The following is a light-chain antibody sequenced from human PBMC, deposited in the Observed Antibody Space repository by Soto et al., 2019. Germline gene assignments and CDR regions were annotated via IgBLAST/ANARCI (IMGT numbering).Light chain of an antibody. CDR3: QQYNSWPPIT. J-gene: IGKJ5*01. V-gene: IGKV3-15*01. Sequence: EIVMPRPPAPLSVSHEDGVTLSCRASESVRSRVAWYQQKPGQAPRLLMYGSSTRATGIPDRFRGSGSGTEYTLTISSLQSEDFAVYYCQQYNSWPPITFGQGGRLAI. CDR2: GSS. CDR1: ESVRSR.